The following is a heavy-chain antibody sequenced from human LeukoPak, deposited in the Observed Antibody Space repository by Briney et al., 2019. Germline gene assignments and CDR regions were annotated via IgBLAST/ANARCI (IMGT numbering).Heavy chain of an antibody. V-gene: IGHV1-46*01. Sequence: ASVKVSCKASGYTFTSYYMHWVRQAPGQGLEWMGIINPSGDSTSYAQKFQGRVTMTRDTSTSTVYMELSSLRSEDTAVYYCARDSQVAARGYYFDYWGQGTLVTVSS. CDR2: INPSGDST. J-gene: IGHJ4*02. D-gene: IGHD2-15*01. CDR3: ARDSQVAARGYYFDY. CDR1: GYTFTSYY.